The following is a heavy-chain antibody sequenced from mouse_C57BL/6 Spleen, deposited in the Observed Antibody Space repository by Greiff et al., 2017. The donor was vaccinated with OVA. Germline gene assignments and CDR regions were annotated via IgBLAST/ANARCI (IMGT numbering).Heavy chain of an antibody. J-gene: IGHJ4*01. V-gene: IGHV14-1*01. CDR2: IDPEDGDT. Sequence: EVQLQQSGAELVRPGASVKLSCTASGFNIKAYYMHWVKQRPEQGLEWIGRIDPEDGDTEYAPKFQGKATMTADTSSNTAYLQLSSLTSEDTAVYYCTTSGGSYAMDYWGQGTSVTVSS. CDR1: GFNIKAYY. D-gene: IGHD1-1*01. CDR3: TTSGGSYAMDY.